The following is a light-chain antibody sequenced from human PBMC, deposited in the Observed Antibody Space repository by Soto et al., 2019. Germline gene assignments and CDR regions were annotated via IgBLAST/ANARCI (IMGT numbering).Light chain of an antibody. CDR2: DAS. Sequence: EILLTQSPATLSLSPGERATLSCRASQSVGIYLVWYQQKPGQAPRLLIYDASNRATGIPDRFSGSGSGTDFTLTINRLEPEDFAVYYCQQYGSSGTFGQGTKVDI. J-gene: IGKJ1*01. CDR1: QSVGIY. V-gene: IGKV3-20*01. CDR3: QQYGSSGT.